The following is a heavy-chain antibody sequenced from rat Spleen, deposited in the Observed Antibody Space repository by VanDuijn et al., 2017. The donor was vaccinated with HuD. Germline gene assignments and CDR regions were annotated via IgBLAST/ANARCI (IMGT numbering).Heavy chain of an antibody. CDR1: GFTFSDYY. J-gene: IGHJ2*01. V-gene: IGHV5-22*01. D-gene: IGHD3-8*01. CDR2: ISYEGSST. Sequence: EVQLVESGGGLVQPGRSLKLSCAASGFTFSDYYMAWVRQAPKKGLEWVASISYEGSSTYYGDSLKGRFTISKDNAKSILYLQMNSLRSEDTATYYCARHIHPRYFDYWGQGVMVTVSS. CDR3: ARHIHPRYFDY.